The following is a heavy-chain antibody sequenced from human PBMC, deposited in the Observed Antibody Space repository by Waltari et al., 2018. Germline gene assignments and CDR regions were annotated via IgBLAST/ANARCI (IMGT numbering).Heavy chain of an antibody. D-gene: IGHD5-12*01. CDR3: ARDGDGYNYN. CDR2: IYYTDNS. CDR1: CGSISSIRYY. V-gene: IGHV4-39*07. Sequence: LQLQDSAPGLVKPSETLSFTCTVPCGSISSIRYYWGWIRQPPGKGLVLIWIIYYTDNSDSNPYNKRRITISVDTTKSQFSMKLSSVTAAETAVYYCARDGDGYNYNWGQGTLVTVSS. J-gene: IGHJ4*02.